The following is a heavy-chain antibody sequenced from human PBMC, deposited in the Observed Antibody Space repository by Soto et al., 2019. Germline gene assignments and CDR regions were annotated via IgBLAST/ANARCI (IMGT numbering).Heavy chain of an antibody. J-gene: IGHJ5*02. CDR2: ISGYSGNT. CDR3: ARGGAVAGSAVGWLDP. Sequence: QVQLLQSGAEVKYPGASVKVSCKASGYTFSSFGISWVRQAPGQGLEWMGWISGYSGNTNYAQKLQGRVTMTTDTPTSTAYMELMSLRSDDTAMYYCARGGAVAGSAVGWLDPWGQGTLVTVSS. D-gene: IGHD6-19*01. V-gene: IGHV1-18*01. CDR1: GYTFSSFG.